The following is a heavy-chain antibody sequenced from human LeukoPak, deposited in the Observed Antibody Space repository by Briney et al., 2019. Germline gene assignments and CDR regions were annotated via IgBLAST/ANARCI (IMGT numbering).Heavy chain of an antibody. CDR3: ARAVAGTILLDYYYYYGMDV. CDR2: MNPNSGNT. Sequence: ASVKVSCKASGYTFTSYDINWVRQATGQGLEWMGWMNPNSGNTGYAQKFQGRVTMTRNNSISTAYMELSSLRSQDTAVYYCARAVAGTILLDYYYYYGMDVWGQGTTVTVSS. V-gene: IGHV1-8*01. J-gene: IGHJ6*02. D-gene: IGHD6-19*01. CDR1: GYTFTSYD.